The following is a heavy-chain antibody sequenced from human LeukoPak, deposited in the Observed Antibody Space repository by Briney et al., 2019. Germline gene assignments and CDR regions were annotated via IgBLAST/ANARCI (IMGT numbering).Heavy chain of an antibody. Sequence: GRSLRLSCAASGFTFDDYAMHWVRQAPGKGLEWVSGISWNSGSIGYADSVKGRFTISRDNAKNSLYLQMNSLRAEDTALYYCAKDAGYSSSWKDYSGQGTLVTVSS. CDR1: GFTFDDYA. V-gene: IGHV3-9*01. D-gene: IGHD6-13*01. CDR2: ISWNSGSI. J-gene: IGHJ4*02. CDR3: AKDAGYSSSWKDY.